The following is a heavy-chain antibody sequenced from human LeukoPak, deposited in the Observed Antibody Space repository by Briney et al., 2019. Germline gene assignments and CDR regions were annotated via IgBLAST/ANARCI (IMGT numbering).Heavy chain of an antibody. D-gene: IGHD3-22*01. CDR1: GDSVSSNSAA. V-gene: IGHV6-1*01. Sequence: SQTLSLTCAISGDSVSSNSAAWNWIRQSPSRGLEWLGRTYYRSKWYNDYAVSVKSRITINPDTSKNQFSLKLSSVTAADTAVYYCARFYYSDSSDYQYFDYWGQGTLVTVSS. J-gene: IGHJ4*02. CDR3: ARFYYSDSSDYQYFDY. CDR2: TYYRSKWYN.